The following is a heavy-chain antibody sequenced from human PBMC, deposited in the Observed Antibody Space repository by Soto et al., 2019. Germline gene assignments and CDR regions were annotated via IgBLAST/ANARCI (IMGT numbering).Heavy chain of an antibody. Sequence: SETLSLTCTVSGVSISSYYWSWIRHAPGKGLEWIGYIYYSGSTNYNPSLKSRVTISVDTSKNQFSLKLSSVTAADAAVYYCARFPRRRISRGWYRWFDAWGQGTSGTVSS. CDR3: ARFPRRRISRGWYRWFDA. J-gene: IGHJ5*02. V-gene: IGHV4-59*01. CDR2: IYYSGST. CDR1: GVSISSYY. D-gene: IGHD6-19*01.